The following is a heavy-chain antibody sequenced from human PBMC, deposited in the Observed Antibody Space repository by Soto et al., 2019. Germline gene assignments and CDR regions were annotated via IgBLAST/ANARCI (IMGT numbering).Heavy chain of an antibody. Sequence: QVQLVESGGGVVQPGRSLRLSCAASGFTFSRYAMHWVRQAPGKGLEWVAVISYDGSNKYYADSVKGRFTISRDNSKNTLYLQMNSLRAEDTAVYYCARGRIQLWFDNWFDPWGQGTLVTVSS. D-gene: IGHD5-18*01. V-gene: IGHV3-30-3*01. CDR2: ISYDGSNK. CDR1: GFTFSRYA. J-gene: IGHJ5*02. CDR3: ARGRIQLWFDNWFDP.